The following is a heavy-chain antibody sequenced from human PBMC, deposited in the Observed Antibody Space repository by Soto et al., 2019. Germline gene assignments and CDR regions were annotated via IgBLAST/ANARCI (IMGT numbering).Heavy chain of an antibody. D-gene: IGHD5-12*01. CDR3: AKPARDSGYVNDGFDM. V-gene: IGHV3-23*01. J-gene: IGHJ3*02. CDR2: LTGGGDST. Sequence: GGSLRLSCAAYGFTFSNYAMSWVRQAPGKGLEWVSALTGGGDSTYYADSVKGRFTISRDNSKDTLYLQMNNLGAEDTAVYYCAKPARDSGYVNDGFDMWGQGTMVTVSS. CDR1: GFTFSNYA.